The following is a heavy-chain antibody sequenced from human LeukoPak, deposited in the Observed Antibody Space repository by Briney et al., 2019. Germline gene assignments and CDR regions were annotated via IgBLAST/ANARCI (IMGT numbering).Heavy chain of an antibody. CDR1: GFTFSSYE. CDR2: INWNGDST. Sequence: PGGSLRLSCAASGFTFSSYEMNWVRQAPGKGLEWVSTINWNGDSTTYADSVKGRFTISRDNAKNSLYLQMNSLRDEDTAFYYCVKLEYYFDSTGYLDSWGQGSLVTVSS. CDR3: VKLEYYFDSTGYLDS. V-gene: IGHV3-20*04. J-gene: IGHJ4*02. D-gene: IGHD3-22*01.